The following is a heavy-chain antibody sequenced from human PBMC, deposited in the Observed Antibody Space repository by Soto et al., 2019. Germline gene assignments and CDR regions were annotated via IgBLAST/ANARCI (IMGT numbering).Heavy chain of an antibody. Sequence: GGSLRLSCVASEFTFSNYWMHWVRQAPGKGLVWVSRINTDGSSTSYADSVRGRFTISRDNAKNTLYLQISSLRAEDTAMYYCARMPFDYWGQGTLVTVSS. D-gene: IGHD2-2*01. J-gene: IGHJ4*02. V-gene: IGHV3-74*01. CDR1: EFTFSNYW. CDR2: INTDGSST. CDR3: ARMPFDY.